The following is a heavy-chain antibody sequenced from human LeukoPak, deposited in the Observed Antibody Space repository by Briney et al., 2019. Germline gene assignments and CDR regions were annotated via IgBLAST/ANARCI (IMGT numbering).Heavy chain of an antibody. V-gene: IGHV3-30*18. CDR2: ISYDGSNI. Sequence: GGSLRLSCAASGFTFSSYGMHWVRQAPGKGLEWVAVISYDGSNISYAESVKGRFTISRDNSKNTLYLQMNSLRAEDTAVYYCAKDQYFVTGYYSHMDVWGKGTTVTISS. D-gene: IGHD2-21*02. J-gene: IGHJ6*03. CDR1: GFTFSSYG. CDR3: AKDQYFVTGYYSHMDV.